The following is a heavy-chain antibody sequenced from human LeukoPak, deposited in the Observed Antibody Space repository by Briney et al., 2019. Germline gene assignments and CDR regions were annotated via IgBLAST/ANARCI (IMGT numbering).Heavy chain of an antibody. J-gene: IGHJ3*02. V-gene: IGHV1-69*01. Sequence: ASVKVSCKASGGTFSSYAISWVRQAPGQGLEWMGGIIPIFGTANYAQKFQGRVAITADESTSTAYMELSSLRSEDTAVYYCAIGARNGYNYGAFDIWGQGTMVTVSS. CDR3: AIGARNGYNYGAFDI. CDR2: IIPIFGTA. D-gene: IGHD5-24*01. CDR1: GGTFSSYA.